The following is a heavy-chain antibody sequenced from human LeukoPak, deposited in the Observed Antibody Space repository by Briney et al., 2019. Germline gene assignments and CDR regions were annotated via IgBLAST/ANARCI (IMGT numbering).Heavy chain of an antibody. CDR1: GGSISSGDYY. J-gene: IGHJ4*02. V-gene: IGHV4-30-4*01. CDR2: IYYSGST. Sequence: PSETLSLTCTVSGGSISSGDYYWSWIRQPPGKGLGWIGYIYYSGSTYYNPSLKSRVTISVDTSKNQFSLKLSSVTAADTAVYYCARDEIPLAYCGGDCYSGNYWGQGTLVTVSS. CDR3: ARDEIPLAYCGGDCYSGNY. D-gene: IGHD2-21*02.